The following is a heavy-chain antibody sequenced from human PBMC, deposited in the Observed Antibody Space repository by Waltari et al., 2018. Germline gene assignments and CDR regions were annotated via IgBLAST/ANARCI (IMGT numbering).Heavy chain of an antibody. CDR1: GVSIGSTTYY. CDR3: AKHDSYGSINWFDP. J-gene: IGHJ5*02. CDR2: IFYSGTT. V-gene: IGHV4-39*01. D-gene: IGHD5-18*01. Sequence: QVQLQESGPGLVKPSETLSLTCAVSGVSIGSTTYYWDWIRQPPGKGLEWVGSIFYSGTTYYNPSLKSRVTISLDTSNNQFSLTLRSVIAADTAVYYCAKHDSYGSINWFDPWGQGTLVTVSS.